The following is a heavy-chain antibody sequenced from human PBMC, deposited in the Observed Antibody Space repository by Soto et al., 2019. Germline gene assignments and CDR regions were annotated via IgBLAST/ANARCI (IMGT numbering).Heavy chain of an antibody. CDR1: GFTFSSYG. J-gene: IGHJ3*02. Sequence: GGSLRLSCAASGFTFSSYGMHWVRQAPGKGLEWVAVIWYDGSNKYYADSVKGRFTISRDNSKNSLYLQMNSLRAEDTAVYYCARDSPSNFFVLLAAAMDAFYIWGQGTMVPASS. V-gene: IGHV3-33*01. D-gene: IGHD2-2*01. CDR2: IWYDGSNK. CDR3: ARDSPSNFFVLLAAAMDAFYI.